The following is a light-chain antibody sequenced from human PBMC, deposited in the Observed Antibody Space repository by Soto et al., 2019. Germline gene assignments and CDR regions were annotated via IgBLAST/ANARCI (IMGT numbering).Light chain of an antibody. Sequence: EIVLTQSPGTLSLSPGERATLSCRASQSVSSSYLAWYQQKPGQAPRLLIYGASSRATGIPDRFSGSGSGTDFTLTISRLEPEGFAVYYCLQYGSSPLYTFGQGTKLEIK. CDR2: GAS. CDR1: QSVSSSY. V-gene: IGKV3-20*01. J-gene: IGKJ2*01. CDR3: LQYGSSPLYT.